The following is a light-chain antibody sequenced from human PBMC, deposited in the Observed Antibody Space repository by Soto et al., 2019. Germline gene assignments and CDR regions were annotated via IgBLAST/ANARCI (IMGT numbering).Light chain of an antibody. CDR3: QQYGGSHLVT. V-gene: IGKV3-20*01. CDR2: GAS. J-gene: IGKJ2*01. CDR1: QSVSSVS. Sequence: EIVLTQSPGTLSLSPGERATLSCRASQSVSSVSLAWYQQKPGQAPRLLVYGASTRATGITDRFSGSGSETDFNLTISRLEPEDFAVYYCQQYGGSHLVTFGQETKLEIK.